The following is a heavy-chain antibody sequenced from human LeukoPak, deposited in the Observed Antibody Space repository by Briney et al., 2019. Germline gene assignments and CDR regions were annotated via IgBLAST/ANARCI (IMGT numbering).Heavy chain of an antibody. Sequence: ASVKVSCKASGYTFTGYYMHWVRQAPGQGLEWMGWINPNSGGTNYAQKFQGRVTMTRDTSISTAYMELSRLRSDDTAVYYCARDWRGSYYQTYYYYGMDVWGHGTTVTVSS. CDR2: INPNSGGT. CDR3: ARDWRGSYYQTYYYYGMDV. D-gene: IGHD1-26*01. CDR1: GYTFTGYY. J-gene: IGHJ6*02. V-gene: IGHV1-2*02.